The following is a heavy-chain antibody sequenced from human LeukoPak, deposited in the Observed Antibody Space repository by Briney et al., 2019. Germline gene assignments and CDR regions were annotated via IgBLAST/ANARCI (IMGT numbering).Heavy chain of an antibody. D-gene: IGHD1-1*01. CDR2: IGGSGGST. Sequence: GRSLKLSFAASGFTFSNYAMSWVRQAPGKGLEWVSGIGGSGGSTYYADSVKGRFTISRDNSKNTLYLQLNSLRAEDTAIYYCAKDQLASVPYYFDFWGQGTLVTVSS. CDR3: AKDQLASVPYYFDF. CDR1: GFTFSNYA. J-gene: IGHJ4*02. V-gene: IGHV3-23*01.